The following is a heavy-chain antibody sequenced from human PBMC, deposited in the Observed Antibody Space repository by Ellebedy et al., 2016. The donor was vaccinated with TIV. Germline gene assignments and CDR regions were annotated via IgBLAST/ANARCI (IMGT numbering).Heavy chain of an antibody. CDR1: GFNFGGAW. J-gene: IGHJ5*02. Sequence: PGGSLRLSCVASGFNFGGAWMNWIRQAPGKGLEWVGHVKRTSNGEEVDYGEPVKGRFIISRDISKGTLYLQMNSLKVEDTAIYYCAADLPLSTRQAFDRWGQGTLVTVSS. CDR2: VKRTSNGEEV. D-gene: IGHD2-15*01. V-gene: IGHV3-15*01. CDR3: AADLPLSTRQAFDR.